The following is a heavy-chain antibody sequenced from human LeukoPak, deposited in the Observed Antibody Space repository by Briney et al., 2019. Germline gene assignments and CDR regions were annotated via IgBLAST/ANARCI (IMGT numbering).Heavy chain of an antibody. V-gene: IGHV3-23*01. CDR3: AKVVGEGEYYYDSSGYYLNY. CDR1: GFTFSSYA. Sequence: PGGSLRLSCAASGFTFSSYAMSWVRQAPGKGLEWVSAISGSGGSTYYADSVKGRFTISRDNSKNTLYLQMNSLRAEDTAVYYCAKVVGEGEYYYDSSGYYLNYWGQGTLVTVSS. CDR2: ISGSGGST. J-gene: IGHJ4*02. D-gene: IGHD3-22*01.